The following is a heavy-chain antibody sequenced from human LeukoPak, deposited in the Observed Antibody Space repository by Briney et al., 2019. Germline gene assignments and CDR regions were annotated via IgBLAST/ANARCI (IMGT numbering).Heavy chain of an antibody. J-gene: IGHJ5*02. CDR2: ISAYNGNT. V-gene: IGHV1-18*01. Sequence: ASVKVSCMPSGYTFTSYGISWVRQAPGQGLEWMGWISAYNGNTNYEQKLQGRVTMTTDTSTSTAYMELRSLRSDGTAVYYCARTRIAAAGGRWFDPWGQGTLVTVSS. D-gene: IGHD6-13*01. CDR1: GYTFTSYG. CDR3: ARTRIAAAGGRWFDP.